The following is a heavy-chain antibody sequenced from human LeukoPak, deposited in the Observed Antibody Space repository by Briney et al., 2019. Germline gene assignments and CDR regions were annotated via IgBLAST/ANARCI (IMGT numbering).Heavy chain of an antibody. CDR3: ARMFTTSSRSPLLY. CDR1: GGSISNSSYY. Sequence: PSETLSLTCTVSGGSISNSSYYWGWIRQPPGKGLEWIGSMYYSGSTYYNPSLKSRATISVDTSKNQFSLKLSSVTAADTAVYYCARMFTTSSRSPLLYWGQGALVTVSS. J-gene: IGHJ4*02. CDR2: MYYSGST. V-gene: IGHV4-39*01. D-gene: IGHD6-6*01.